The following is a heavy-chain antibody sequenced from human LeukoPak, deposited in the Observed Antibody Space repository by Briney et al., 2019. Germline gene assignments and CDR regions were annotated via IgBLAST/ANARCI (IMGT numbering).Heavy chain of an antibody. CDR1: GFTFSSYA. V-gene: IGHV3-23*01. Sequence: GGSLRLSCAASGFTFSSYAMSWVRHAPGKGLEWVSAISGSGGGTYYSDSVKGRFTISRDNSKNTQSLQMNSLRAEDTAVYYCVRYCRGGNCYSGGYWGQGTLVTVSS. CDR3: VRYCRGGNCYSGGY. CDR2: ISGSGGGT. D-gene: IGHD2-15*01. J-gene: IGHJ4*02.